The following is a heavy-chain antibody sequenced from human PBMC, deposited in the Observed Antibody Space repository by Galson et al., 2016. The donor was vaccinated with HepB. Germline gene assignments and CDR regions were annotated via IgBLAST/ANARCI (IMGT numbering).Heavy chain of an antibody. D-gene: IGHD7-27*01. CDR1: GASVIGYY. Sequence: SETLSLTCTVSGASVIGYYWGWVRQSAGKGLEWIGRIYSSGNTDYNPTLQSRVTMSVDTSKNQFSLKLTSVTAADTAVYFCGREELGGEDYWGQGILVTVSS. CDR3: GREELGGEDY. J-gene: IGHJ4*02. V-gene: IGHV4-4*07. CDR2: IYSSGNT.